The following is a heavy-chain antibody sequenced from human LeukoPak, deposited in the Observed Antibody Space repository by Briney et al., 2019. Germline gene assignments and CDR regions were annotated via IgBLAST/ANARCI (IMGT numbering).Heavy chain of an antibody. CDR2: ISYDGSNK. J-gene: IGHJ1*01. D-gene: IGHD4-23*01. Sequence: HLGGSLRLSCAASGFTFSSYGMHWVRQAPGKGLEWVAVISYDGSNKYYADSVKGRFTISRDNSKNTLYLQMNSLRAEDTAVYYCARDSAVVKTEYFQHWGQGTLVTVSS. V-gene: IGHV3-30*19. CDR1: GFTFSSYG. CDR3: ARDSAVVKTEYFQH.